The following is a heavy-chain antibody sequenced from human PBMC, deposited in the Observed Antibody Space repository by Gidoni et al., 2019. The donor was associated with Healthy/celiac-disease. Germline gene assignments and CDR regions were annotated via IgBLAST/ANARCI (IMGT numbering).Heavy chain of an antibody. D-gene: IGHD1-26*01. Sequence: QVLLVESGGGVVQPGRSLRLPCAASGFTFSSYGMYWVRQAPGQGLEWVAVISYDGSNKYYADSVKGRFTISRDNSKNTLYLQMNSLRAEDTAVYYCAKISGSYSGDYFDYWGQGTLVTVSS. CDR1: GFTFSSYG. CDR3: AKISGSYSGDYFDY. J-gene: IGHJ4*02. V-gene: IGHV3-30*18. CDR2: ISYDGSNK.